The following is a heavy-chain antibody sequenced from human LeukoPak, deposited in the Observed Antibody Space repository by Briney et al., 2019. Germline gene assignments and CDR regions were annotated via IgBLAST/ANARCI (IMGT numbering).Heavy chain of an antibody. J-gene: IGHJ5*02. V-gene: IGHV3-30*18. CDR2: ISYDGSNK. Sequence: PGGSLRLSCAASGFTFSSYGMHWVRQAPGKGLEWVAVISYDGSNKYYADSVKGRFTISGDNSKNTLYLQMNSLRAEDTAVYYCAKGSLRWELMNNWFDPWGQGTLVTVSS. CDR1: GFTFSSYG. D-gene: IGHD1-26*01. CDR3: AKGSLRWELMNNWFDP.